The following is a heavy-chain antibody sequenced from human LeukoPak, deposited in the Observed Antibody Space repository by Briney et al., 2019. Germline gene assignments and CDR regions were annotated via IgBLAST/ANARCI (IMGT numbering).Heavy chain of an antibody. CDR1: GFSFSTYS. D-gene: IGHD5-12*01. J-gene: IGHJ4*02. CDR2: ISSDSDYI. CDR3: ARDKRASAYTGSLFDY. V-gene: IGHV3-21*01. Sequence: GGSLRLSCAASGFSFSTYSMNWVRQAPGKGLEWVSSISSDSDYIYYADLVKGRFTISRDNADNSLYLQMNSLRAEDTAVYYCARDKRASAYTGSLFDYWGQGALVTVSS.